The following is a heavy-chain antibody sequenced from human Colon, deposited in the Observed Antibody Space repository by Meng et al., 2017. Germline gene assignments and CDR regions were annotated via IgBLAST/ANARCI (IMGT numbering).Heavy chain of an antibody. D-gene: IGHD3-10*01. CDR1: GGSISSNYW. Sequence: GAGPGLVNASGTLSLTCAVSGGSISSNYWWTWVRQPPGKGLEWIGEINHSGSTSYVPSLKSRITISVDKSNNLLSLKLNSVTAADTAMYYCARRNTRNSGGGNNYWGQGTLVTVSS. J-gene: IGHJ4*02. V-gene: IGHV4-4*02. CDR2: INHSGST. CDR3: ARRNTRNSGGGNNY.